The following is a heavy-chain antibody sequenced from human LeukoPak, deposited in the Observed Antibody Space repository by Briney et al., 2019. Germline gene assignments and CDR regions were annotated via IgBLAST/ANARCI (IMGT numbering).Heavy chain of an antibody. CDR2: IRSKTYRGTT. CDR1: GFTFGDHA. CDR3: TRGPIQLWPYYGMDV. V-gene: IGHV3-49*04. D-gene: IGHD5-18*01. J-gene: IGHJ6*02. Sequence: PGRSLRLPCTGFGFTFGDHAMSWVRQAPGKGLEWVGFIRSKTYRGTTEYAASVKGRFTISRDDSKSITYLQMNSLKSEDTAVYYCTRGPIQLWPYYGMDVWGQGTTVTVSS.